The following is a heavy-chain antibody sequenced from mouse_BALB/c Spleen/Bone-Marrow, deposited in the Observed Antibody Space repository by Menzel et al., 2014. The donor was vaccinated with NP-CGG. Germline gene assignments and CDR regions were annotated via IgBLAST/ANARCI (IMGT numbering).Heavy chain of an antibody. CDR2: VDPYYGAT. V-gene: IGHV1-39*01. Sequence: EVKLMESGPELEKPGASVKISCKASGYSFTGYNMNWVKQYNGQSLEWIGNVDPYYGATTYNQKFKGKATLTVDESSSTAYMQLERLTSEDSAVYYCARSYNSFDFWGQGTTLTVSS. J-gene: IGHJ2*01. CDR1: GYSFTGYN. CDR3: ARSYNSFDF.